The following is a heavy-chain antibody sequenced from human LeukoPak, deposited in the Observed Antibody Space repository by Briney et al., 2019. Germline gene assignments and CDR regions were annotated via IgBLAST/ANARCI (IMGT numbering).Heavy chain of an antibody. CDR3: ARRIRGYSGYGPSFDY. CDR1: GFTFTTYA. V-gene: IGHV4-34*01. D-gene: IGHD5-12*01. CDR2: INHSGST. Sequence: GSLRLSCATSGFTFTTYAMTWVRQAPGKGLEWIGEINHSGSTNYNPSLKSRITISVDTSKNQFSLKLSSVTAADTAVYYCARRIRGYSGYGPSFDYWGQGTLVTVSS. J-gene: IGHJ4*02.